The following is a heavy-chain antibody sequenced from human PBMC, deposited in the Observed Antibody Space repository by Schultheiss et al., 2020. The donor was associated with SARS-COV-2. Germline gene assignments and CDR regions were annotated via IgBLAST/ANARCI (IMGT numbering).Heavy chain of an antibody. V-gene: IGHV3-33*01. CDR2: IWYDGSNK. CDR3: ARSLDHSSGWPYYYYGMDV. D-gene: IGHD6-19*01. CDR1: GFTFSSYG. Sequence: GGSLRLSCAASGFTFSSYGMHWVRQAPGKGLEWVAVIWYDGSNKYYADSVKGRFTISRDNSKNTLYLQMNSLRAEDTAVYYCARSLDHSSGWPYYYYGMDVWGQGTTVTVSS. J-gene: IGHJ6*02.